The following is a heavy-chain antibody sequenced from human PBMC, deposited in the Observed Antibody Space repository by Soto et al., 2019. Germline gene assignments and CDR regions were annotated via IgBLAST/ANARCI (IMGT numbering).Heavy chain of an antibody. V-gene: IGHV4-31*03. CDR3: ARERELRFEVYYYYYMDV. CDR2: IYYGGST. CDR1: GGSTSSGGYY. J-gene: IGHJ6*03. D-gene: IGHD1-7*01. Sequence: SETLSLTCTVSGGSTSSGGYYWSWIRHHPGKGLEWIGYIYYGGSTYYNPSLKSRVTISVDTSKNQFSLKLSSVTAADTAVYYCARERELRFEVYYYYYMDVWGKGTTVTVSS.